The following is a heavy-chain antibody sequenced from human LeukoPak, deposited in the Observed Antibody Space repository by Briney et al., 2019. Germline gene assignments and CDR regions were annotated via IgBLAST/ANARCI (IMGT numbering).Heavy chain of an antibody. Sequence: GRSLRLSCAGSGFTFDEHAMHWVRQAPGKGLEWGSGISLNSGSIAYADSVKGRFTISRDNAKNLLFLQMSSLRAADTALYYCVKGHCSSSSCFPNYYYYMDVWGTGTTVTVSS. D-gene: IGHD2-15*01. CDR1: GFTFDEHA. V-gene: IGHV3-9*01. J-gene: IGHJ6*03. CDR3: VKGHCSSSSCFPNYYYYMDV. CDR2: ISLNSGSI.